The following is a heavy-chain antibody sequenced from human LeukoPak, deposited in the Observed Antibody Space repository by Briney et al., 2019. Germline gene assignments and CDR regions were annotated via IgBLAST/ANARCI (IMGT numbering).Heavy chain of an antibody. CDR1: GGSISSSNYH. V-gene: IGHV4-39*01. D-gene: IGHD1-26*01. CDR3: ARLTVGATAVDC. Sequence: SETLSLTCTVSGGSISSSNYHWGWIRQSPGRGLEWIGTIYYSGTTYYNPSLKSRVTISVDTSKNQFSLKLSSMTAADTAVYYCARLTVGATAVDCWGQGTLVTVSS. CDR2: IYYSGTT. J-gene: IGHJ4*02.